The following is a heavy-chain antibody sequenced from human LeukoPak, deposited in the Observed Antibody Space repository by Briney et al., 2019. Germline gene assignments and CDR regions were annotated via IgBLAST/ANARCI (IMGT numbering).Heavy chain of an antibody. CDR3: ASTPTYHYDSSGYYLGYFDY. Sequence: SVKVSCKASGGTFSSYAISWVRQAPGQGLEWMGGIIPIFGTANYAQKFQGRVTITADESTSTAYMELSSLRSEDTAVYYCASTPTYHYDSSGYYLGYFDYWGQGTLVTVSS. D-gene: IGHD3-22*01. CDR2: IIPIFGTA. J-gene: IGHJ4*02. CDR1: GGTFSSYA. V-gene: IGHV1-69*01.